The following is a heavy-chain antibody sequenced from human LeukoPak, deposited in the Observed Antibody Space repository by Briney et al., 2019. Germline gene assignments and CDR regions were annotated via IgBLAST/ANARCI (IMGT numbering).Heavy chain of an antibody. J-gene: IGHJ4*02. CDR3: AREVQWLVRDHFDY. D-gene: IGHD6-19*01. V-gene: IGHV4-59*01. CDR1: GGSISSYY. CDR2: IYYSGST. Sequence: SETLSPTCTVSGGSISSYYWSWIRQPPGKGLEWIGYIYYSGSTNYNPSLKSRVTISVDTSKNQFSLKLSSVTAADTAVYYCAREVQWLVRDHFDYWGQGTLVTVSS.